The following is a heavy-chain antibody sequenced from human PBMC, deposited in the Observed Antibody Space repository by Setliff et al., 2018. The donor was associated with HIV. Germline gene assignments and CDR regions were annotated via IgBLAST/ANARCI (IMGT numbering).Heavy chain of an antibody. J-gene: IGHJ4*02. D-gene: IGHD1-1*01. CDR1: GFTFGSFA. V-gene: IGHV3-30*02. CDR3: AKVKVPTTDLYFLDY. Sequence: PGGSLRLSCAASGFTFGSFAMSWVRQAPGKGLEWVACVRYDESNKYYAESVKDRFTISRDNSKNMVYLQMNSLRAEDTAPYYCAKVKVPTTDLYFLDYWGQGTPVTVSS. CDR2: VRYDESNK.